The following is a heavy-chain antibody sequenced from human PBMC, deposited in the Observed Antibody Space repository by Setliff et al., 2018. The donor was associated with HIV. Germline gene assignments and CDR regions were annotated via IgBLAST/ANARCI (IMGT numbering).Heavy chain of an antibody. CDR2: IKQDGREK. Sequence: PGGTLRLSCAASGFTFSSYWMNWVRQAPGKGLEWVANIKQDGREKYYVDSVKGRFTISRDNAKNSLYLQMNSLSAEDTAVYYCASPYFVVYWGQGTLVTVSS. J-gene: IGHJ4*02. D-gene: IGHD2-21*01. CDR1: GFTFSSYW. V-gene: IGHV3-7*01. CDR3: ASPYFVVY.